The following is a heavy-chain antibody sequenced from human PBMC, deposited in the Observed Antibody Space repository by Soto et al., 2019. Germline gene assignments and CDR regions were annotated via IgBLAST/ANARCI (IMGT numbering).Heavy chain of an antibody. J-gene: IGHJ6*02. D-gene: IGHD2-2*02. Sequence: GGSLRLSCAASGFTFVDYVVRWFRQAPGKGLEWVSSISISGDSTHYADSVKGRFTISRDNSKNTLYLQMNSLTAEDTAVYYCAKTYTTSRSGMDVWGPGTTVTVSS. CDR1: GFTFVDYV. V-gene: IGHV3-23*01. CDR2: ISISGDST. CDR3: AKTYTTSRSGMDV.